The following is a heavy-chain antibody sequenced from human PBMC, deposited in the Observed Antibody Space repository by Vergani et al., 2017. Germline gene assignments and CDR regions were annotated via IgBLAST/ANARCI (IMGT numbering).Heavy chain of an antibody. V-gene: IGHV3-23*01. J-gene: IGHJ1*01. Sequence: EVQLLESGGGLLQPGGSLRLSCAGSEFTFNNYAMSWVRQAPGKGLEWVSTISGGGGSTYYANSVKGRFIIARGNSKNTRYLQMNSLRAEDTAVYYGAKVDCSSTSCYTLKGYFQHWGQGTLVTVSS. D-gene: IGHD2-2*02. CDR1: EFTFNNYA. CDR3: AKVDCSSTSCYTLKGYFQH. CDR2: ISGGGGST.